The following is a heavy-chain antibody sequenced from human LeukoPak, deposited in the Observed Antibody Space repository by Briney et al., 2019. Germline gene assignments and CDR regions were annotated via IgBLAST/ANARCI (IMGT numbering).Heavy chain of an antibody. Sequence: ASVKVSCKASGYTFNTYGISWVRQAPGQGLEWMGWINPNNSDTRYAQKFQGRVTMTRDTSITTAYMELSRLRSDDTAVYYCARRSDTTGGFDYWGQGTLVTVSS. D-gene: IGHD1-1*01. CDR3: ARRSDTTGGFDY. CDR2: INPNNSDT. CDR1: GYTFNTYG. V-gene: IGHV1-2*02. J-gene: IGHJ4*02.